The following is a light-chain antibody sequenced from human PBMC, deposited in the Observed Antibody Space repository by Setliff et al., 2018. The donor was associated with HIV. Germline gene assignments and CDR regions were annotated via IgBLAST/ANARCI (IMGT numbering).Light chain of an antibody. V-gene: IGLV2-14*01. CDR2: EVR. CDR1: SSDVGGYSY. CDR3: SSYAITNTLP. J-gene: IGLJ1*01. Sequence: QSALAQPASVSGSPGQSITISCTGTSSDVGGYSYVSWYQQQPGKAPKLIIYEVRNRPSGVSNRFSGPKSGNTASLTISGLQAEDEADYYCSSYAITNTLPFGTGTKVTVL.